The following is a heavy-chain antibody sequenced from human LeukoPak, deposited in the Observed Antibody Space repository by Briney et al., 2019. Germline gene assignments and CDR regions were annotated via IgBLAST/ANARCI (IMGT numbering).Heavy chain of an antibody. D-gene: IGHD5-18*01. V-gene: IGHV3-23*01. J-gene: IGHJ4*02. Sequence: GGSLRLSCAASGFTFSSCAMSWVRQAPGKGLEWVSTIRGSGSNTYYADSVKGRFTISRDNSRDALYLQMHSLRADDTAVYFCAKTPRGYTYVPDYWGQGTLVTVSS. CDR3: AKTPRGYTYVPDY. CDR1: GFTFSSCA. CDR2: IRGSGSNT.